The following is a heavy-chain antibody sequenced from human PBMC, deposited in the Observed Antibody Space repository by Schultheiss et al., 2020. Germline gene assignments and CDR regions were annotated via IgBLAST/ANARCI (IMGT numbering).Heavy chain of an antibody. Sequence: SETLSLTCTVSGGSISSYYWSWIRQPPGKGLEWIGEINHSGSTNYNPSLKSRVTISVDTSKNQFSLKLSSVTAADTAVYYCARGPRITGIGTLYYYYYGMDVWGQGTTVTFSS. CDR3: ARGPRITGIGTLYYYYYGMDV. CDR1: GGSISSYY. J-gene: IGHJ6*02. CDR2: INHSGST. V-gene: IGHV4-34*01. D-gene: IGHD1-20*01.